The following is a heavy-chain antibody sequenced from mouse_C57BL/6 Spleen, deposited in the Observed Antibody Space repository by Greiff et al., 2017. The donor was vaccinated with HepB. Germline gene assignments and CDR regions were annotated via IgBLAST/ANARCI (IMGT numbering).Heavy chain of an antibody. CDR3: ARVRDWYFEV. CDR1: GYTFTSYW. CDR2: IDPSDSYT. Sequence: QVQLQQPGAELVMPGASVKLSCKASGYTFTSYWMHWVKQRPGQGLEWIGEIDPSDSYTNYNQKFKGKSTLTVDKSSSTAYMQLSSLTSEDSAVYYCARVRDWYFEVWGTGTTVTVSS. V-gene: IGHV1-69*01. J-gene: IGHJ1*03.